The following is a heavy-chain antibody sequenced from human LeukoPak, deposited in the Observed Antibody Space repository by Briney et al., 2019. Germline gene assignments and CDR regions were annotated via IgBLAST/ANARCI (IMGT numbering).Heavy chain of an antibody. D-gene: IGHD1-1*01. J-gene: IGHJ4*02. CDR2: ISAYNGNT. CDR3: ARDKNWKPDY. V-gene: IGHV1-18*01. CDR1: GYTFTTYG. Sequence: GASVKVSCKASGYTFTTYGFSWVRQAPGQGLEWMGWISAYNGNTNYAQRLQGRVTMTTDTSTSTVYMEPTSLRSDDTAVYYCARDKNWKPDYWGQGTLVTVSS.